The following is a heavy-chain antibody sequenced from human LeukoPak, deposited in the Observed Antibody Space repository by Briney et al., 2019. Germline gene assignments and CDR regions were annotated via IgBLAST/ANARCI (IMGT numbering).Heavy chain of an antibody. J-gene: IGHJ4*02. CDR1: GFTFSSYS. CDR2: ISSSSSYI. Sequence: GGSLRLSCAASGFTFSSYSMNWVRQAPGKGLVWVSSISSSSSYIYYADSVKGRFTISRDNAKNSLYLQMNSLRAEDTAVYYCARVAARPDTDYWGQGTLVTVSS. D-gene: IGHD6-6*01. V-gene: IGHV3-21*01. CDR3: ARVAARPDTDY.